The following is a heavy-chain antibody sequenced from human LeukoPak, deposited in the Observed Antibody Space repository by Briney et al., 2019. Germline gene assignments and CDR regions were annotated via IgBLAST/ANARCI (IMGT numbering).Heavy chain of an antibody. CDR1: GGTFSSYA. Sequence: SVKVSCTASGGTFSSYAISWVRQAPGQGLEWMGGIIPIFGTANYAQKFQGRVTITADESTSTAYMELSSLRSEDTAVYYCARDRGWAGYSYGFYYWGQGTLVTVSS. CDR3: ARDRGWAGYSYGFYY. V-gene: IGHV1-69*13. J-gene: IGHJ4*02. D-gene: IGHD5-18*01. CDR2: IIPIFGTA.